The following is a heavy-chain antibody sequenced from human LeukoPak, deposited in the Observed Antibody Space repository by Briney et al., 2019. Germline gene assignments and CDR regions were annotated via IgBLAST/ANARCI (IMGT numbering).Heavy chain of an antibody. CDR2: IKQDGSEK. CDR1: GFTFSSYW. CDR3: ARDGASGSNWFDP. J-gene: IGHJ5*02. V-gene: IGHV3-7*01. Sequence: GGSLRLSCAASGFTFSSYWMSWVRRAPGKGLEWVANIKQDGSEKYYVDSVKGRFTISRDNAKNSLYLQMNSLRAEDTAVYYCARDGASGSNWFDPWGQGTLVTVSS. D-gene: IGHD3-10*01.